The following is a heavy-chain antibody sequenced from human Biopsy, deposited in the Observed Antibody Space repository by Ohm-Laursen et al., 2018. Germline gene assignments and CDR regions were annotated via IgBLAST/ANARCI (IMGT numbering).Heavy chain of an antibody. CDR1: RFPLGTYA. J-gene: IGHJ3*02. V-gene: IGHV3-48*01. Sequence: SCSVSRFPLGTYAMNGVARARGQGLERISYISSTSSATYYADSVKGRFTVSRDNAKNSLFLQMNSLRAEDTAVYYCARRAIWGQGTTVTGSS. CDR3: ARRAI. CDR2: ISSTSSAT.